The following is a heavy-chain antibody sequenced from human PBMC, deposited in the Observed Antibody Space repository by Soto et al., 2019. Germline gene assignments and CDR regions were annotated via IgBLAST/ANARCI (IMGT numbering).Heavy chain of an antibody. CDR3: EREQRAYWGQNSSGWIGAIDI. CDR1: GYTFTSYG. CDR2: ISTYNGNT. V-gene: IGHV1-18*01. J-gene: IGHJ3*02. Sequence: ASVKVSCKASGYTFTSYGVTWLRQAPGQGLEWMGWISTYNGNTNYAQTLQGRVTMTTETSTTTAYMELRSLRSDDTAVYYCEREQRAYWGQNSSGWIGAIDIWGQGTKGTV. D-gene: IGHD6-19*01.